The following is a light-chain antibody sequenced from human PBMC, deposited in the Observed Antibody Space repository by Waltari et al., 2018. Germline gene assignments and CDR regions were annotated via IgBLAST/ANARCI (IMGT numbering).Light chain of an antibody. CDR2: DAS. Sequence: EIVLTQSPATLSLSPGERATLSCRASQSVSSYLAWYQQKPGQAPRPLIYDASNRATGIQARFSGSGSGTDFTLTISSLEPEDFAVYYCQQRSNWPYTFGQGTKLEIK. CDR3: QQRSNWPYT. V-gene: IGKV3-11*01. CDR1: QSVSSY. J-gene: IGKJ2*01.